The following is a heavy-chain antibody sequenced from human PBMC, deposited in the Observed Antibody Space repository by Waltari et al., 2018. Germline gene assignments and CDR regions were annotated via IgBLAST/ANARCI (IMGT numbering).Heavy chain of an antibody. CDR1: GYTFTSYD. D-gene: IGHD3-22*01. CDR3: AREYYDSSGNYAFDI. V-gene: IGHV1-8*03. J-gene: IGHJ3*02. Sequence: QVQLVQSGAEVKKPGASVQVSCKASGYTFTSYDINWVRQATGQGLEWMGWMNTNRGNTGYAQKCQGRVTITRNTSISTDYMELSSLRSEDTAVYYCAREYYDSSGNYAFDIWGQGTMVTVSS. CDR2: MNTNRGNT.